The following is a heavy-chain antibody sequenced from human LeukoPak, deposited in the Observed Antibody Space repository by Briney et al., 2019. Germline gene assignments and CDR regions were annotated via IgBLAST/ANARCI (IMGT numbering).Heavy chain of an antibody. CDR2: MYYSGST. D-gene: IGHD1-26*01. V-gene: IGHV4-34*01. CDR1: GGSFSSYY. J-gene: IGHJ6*03. CDR3: ARDPYGGSYGNYYYYFMDV. Sequence: PSETLSLTCAVYGGSFSSYYWGWIRQPPGKGLEWIGSMYYSGSTYYNPSLKSRVTISVDTSKNQFSLKLSSVTAADTAVYYCARDPYGGSYGNYYYYFMDVWGKGTTVTISS.